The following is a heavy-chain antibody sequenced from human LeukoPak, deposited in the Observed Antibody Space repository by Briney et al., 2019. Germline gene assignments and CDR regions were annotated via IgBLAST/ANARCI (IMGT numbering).Heavy chain of an antibody. Sequence: GGSLRLSCATSGFTFSDYYMSWIRQAPGKGLEWVSYISTSGTIYYADSVRGRFTISRDNAKNSLYLQLNSLRAEDTAVYYCAREGLWFGEPHYYMDVSGKGTTVTVSS. CDR1: GFTFSDYY. CDR3: AREGLWFGEPHYYMDV. D-gene: IGHD3-10*01. J-gene: IGHJ6*03. V-gene: IGHV3-11*01. CDR2: ISTSGTI.